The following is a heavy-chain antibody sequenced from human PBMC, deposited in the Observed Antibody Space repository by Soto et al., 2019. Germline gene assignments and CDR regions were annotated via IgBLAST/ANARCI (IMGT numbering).Heavy chain of an antibody. Sequence: PGGSLRLSWAASGFTLRTYALHWVRQAPDKGREWGAVISYDGKKKYYANPVKGRFTISRENSKHTLYLQMNSRRAEDTAVYYCARDSSSGSGYYYYYYGMDVSGQGTTVTVSS. V-gene: IGHV3-30*04. CDR3: ARDSSSGSGYYYYYYGMDV. CDR1: GFTLRTYA. D-gene: IGHD3-10*01. CDR2: ISYDGKKK. J-gene: IGHJ6*02.